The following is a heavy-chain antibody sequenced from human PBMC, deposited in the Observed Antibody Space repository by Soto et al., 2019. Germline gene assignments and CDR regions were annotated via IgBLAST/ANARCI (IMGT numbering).Heavy chain of an antibody. CDR2: ISDSGGST. CDR1: GFTFSRYA. CDR3: AKEGGYCISIPCPRRIDS. J-gene: IGHJ4*02. V-gene: IGHV3-23*01. Sequence: EVQLLESGGGLEQPGGSLRLSCAASGFTFSRYAMSWVRQAPGKGLEWVSAISDSGGSTYYADSVKGRFTISRDNSKNTLYLQMNSLRAEDTAVYYCAKEGGYCISIPCPRRIDSWGRGTLVTVSS. D-gene: IGHD2-2*01.